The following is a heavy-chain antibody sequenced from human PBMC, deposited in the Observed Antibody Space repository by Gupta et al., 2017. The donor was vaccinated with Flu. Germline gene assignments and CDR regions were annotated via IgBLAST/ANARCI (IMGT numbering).Heavy chain of an antibody. CDR2: IYTSGST. CDR1: GGSISSGSYY. D-gene: IGHD2-8*01. J-gene: IGHJ5*02. V-gene: IGHV4-61*02. Sequence: QVQLQESGPGLVKPSQTLSLTCTVSGGSISSGSYYWSWIRQPAGKGLEWIGRIYTSGSTNYNPSLKSRVTISVETSKKQFSLKLSSVTAADTAVYYCARDRMGCDPWGQGTLGTVSS. CDR3: ARDRMGCDP.